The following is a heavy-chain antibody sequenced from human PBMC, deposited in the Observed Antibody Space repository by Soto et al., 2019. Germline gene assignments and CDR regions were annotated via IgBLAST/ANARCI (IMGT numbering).Heavy chain of an antibody. Sequence: EVQLVESGGGLIQPGGSLRLSCAASGFTVNSDYMNWIRQTPGKGLEWVAFIYNGESTHYADSVKGRFTISSDRSKNTLYLQMNSLGIDDTAVYYCARDGRGLGKLSLFEYWGQGTLVTVSS. J-gene: IGHJ4*02. CDR2: IYNGEST. V-gene: IGHV3-53*01. D-gene: IGHD3-16*01. CDR1: GFTVNSDY. CDR3: ARDGRGLGKLSLFEY.